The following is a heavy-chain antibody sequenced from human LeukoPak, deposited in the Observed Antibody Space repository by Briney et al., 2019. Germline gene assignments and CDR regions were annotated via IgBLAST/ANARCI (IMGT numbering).Heavy chain of an antibody. J-gene: IGHJ5*02. V-gene: IGHV3-15*01. D-gene: IGHD2-21*02. CDR1: GFTFSNAW. Sequence: GGSLRLSCAAPGFTFSNAWMSWVRQAPGKGLEWVGRIKSKTDGGTTDYAAPVKGRFTISRDDSKNTLYLQMNSLKTEDTAVYYCTTDGGDCGGDCPNWFDPWGQGTLVTVSS. CDR3: TTDGGDCGGDCPNWFDP. CDR2: IKSKTDGGTT.